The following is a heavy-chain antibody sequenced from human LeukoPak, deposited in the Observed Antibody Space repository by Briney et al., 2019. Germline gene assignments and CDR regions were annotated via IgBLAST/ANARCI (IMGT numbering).Heavy chain of an antibody. J-gene: IGHJ3*02. D-gene: IGHD2-2*01. CDR3: ARNPLVVVPAVSVGDGFDT. CDR2: IYPGDSDT. Sequence: GESLKISCKGSGYSFTTYWIGWVRQMPGKGLEWMGIIYPGDSDTRYSPSFQGQVTISADKSISTAYLQWSSLKASDTAMYYCARNPLVVVPAVSVGDGFDTWGQGTMVTVSS. CDR1: GYSFTTYW. V-gene: IGHV5-51*01.